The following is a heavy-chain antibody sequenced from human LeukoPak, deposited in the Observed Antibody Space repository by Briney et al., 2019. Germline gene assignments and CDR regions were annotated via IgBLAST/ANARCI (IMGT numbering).Heavy chain of an antibody. CDR3: ARRHYDSLIGVFAFDI. J-gene: IGHJ3*02. D-gene: IGHD3-22*01. V-gene: IGHV1-18*01. CDR1: GYTFTSCG. Sequence: GASVKVSCKASGYTFTSCGISWVRQAPGQGLEWMGWISAYNGNTNYAQKLQGRVTMTTDTSTSTAYMELRSLRSDDTAVYYCARRHYDSLIGVFAFDIWGQGTMVTVSS. CDR2: ISAYNGNT.